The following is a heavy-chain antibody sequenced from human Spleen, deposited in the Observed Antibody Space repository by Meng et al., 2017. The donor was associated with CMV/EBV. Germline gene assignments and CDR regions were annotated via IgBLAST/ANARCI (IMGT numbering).Heavy chain of an antibody. V-gene: IGHV5-51*01. CDR2: IYPGDSDT. Sequence: GESLKIPCKASGYSFTTYWIVWVRQMPGKGLEWLGIIYPGDSDTTYSPSFEGQVTMSVDKSISTAYLQWSSLKASDTAMYYCTRLYRGYSADYWGQGTPVTVSS. J-gene: IGHJ4*02. D-gene: IGHD5-12*01. CDR1: GYSFTTYW. CDR3: TRLYRGYSADY.